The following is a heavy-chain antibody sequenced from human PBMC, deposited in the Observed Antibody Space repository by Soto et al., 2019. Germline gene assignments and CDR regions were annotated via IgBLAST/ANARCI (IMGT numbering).Heavy chain of an antibody. D-gene: IGHD3-10*01. V-gene: IGHV3-23*01. CDR1: GFNFSSFA. Sequence: GGSMRLSNAASGFNFSSFAMSWVRQDPGKGLEWVSTIAYTGVTTYYADSVKGRFTMSRDNSKNTLHLQMNSLRAEDTAVYYCAKDRNYHGSGASNWLDPWGQGTLVTVSS. J-gene: IGHJ5*02. CDR3: AKDRNYHGSGASNWLDP. CDR2: IAYTGVTT.